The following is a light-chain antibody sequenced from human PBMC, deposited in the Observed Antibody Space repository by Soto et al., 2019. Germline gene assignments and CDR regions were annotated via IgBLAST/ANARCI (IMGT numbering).Light chain of an antibody. CDR2: GAS. CDR1: QRVSSSF. Sequence: EIVLAQSTGTLSLSPGESATLSCRASQRVSSSFLAWCQQKAGQAPRLLIYGASRRATGIPDRFSGSGSGTDFTLTNSRLEPEDFAVYYCQQYVSSPWAFGQGTKVEI. J-gene: IGKJ1*01. CDR3: QQYVSSPWA. V-gene: IGKV3-20*01.